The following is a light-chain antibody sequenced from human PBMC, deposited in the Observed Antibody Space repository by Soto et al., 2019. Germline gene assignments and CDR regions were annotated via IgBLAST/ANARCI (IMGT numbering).Light chain of an antibody. CDR2: DAS. CDR1: QSVGTF. Sequence: IVLTQSPATLSLSPVERATLSFSSSQSVGTFFAWYQQTPGQAPRLLIYDASNRATGIPARFSGSGSGTDFTLTISSLEPEDFALYYCQQCYNWPQWTCGQGTKG. V-gene: IGKV3-11*01. CDR3: QQCYNWPQWT. J-gene: IGKJ1*01.